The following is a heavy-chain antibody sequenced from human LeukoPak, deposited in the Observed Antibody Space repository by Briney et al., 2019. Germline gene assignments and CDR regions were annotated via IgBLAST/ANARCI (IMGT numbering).Heavy chain of an antibody. J-gene: IGHJ4*02. Sequence: GGSLRLSCEASGFTFSSYWMHWVRQAPGKGLEWVASIKQDGSENYYVDSVKGRFTISRDNAKNSLFLQMNSLRAEDTAVYYCTKGVVATSGTYYNSHIDYWGQGTLVTVSS. V-gene: IGHV3-7*03. CDR1: GFTFSSYW. D-gene: IGHD3-10*01. CDR3: TKGVVATSGTYYNSHIDY. CDR2: IKQDGSEN.